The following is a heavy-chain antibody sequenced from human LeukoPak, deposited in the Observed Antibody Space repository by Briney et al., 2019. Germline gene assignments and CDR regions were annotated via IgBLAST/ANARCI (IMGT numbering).Heavy chain of an antibody. CDR1: GYTFTSNY. V-gene: IGHV1-46*01. J-gene: IGHJ3*02. CDR2: ISPSGGST. D-gene: IGHD2-2*01. Sequence: ASVKVSCKAFGYTFTSNYMHWVRQAPGQGPEWMGVISPSGGSTTYAQKFQGRVTMTRDTSTSTVYMELSSLRSEDTAVYYCARDVGVVPAANDAFDIWGQGTMVTVSS. CDR3: ARDVGVVPAANDAFDI.